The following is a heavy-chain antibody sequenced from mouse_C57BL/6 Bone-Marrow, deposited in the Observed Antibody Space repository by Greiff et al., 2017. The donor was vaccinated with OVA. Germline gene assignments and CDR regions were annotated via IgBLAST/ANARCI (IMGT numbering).Heavy chain of an antibody. D-gene: IGHD1-1*01. CDR3: ARRVDYYAMDY. Sequence: LQESDAELVKPGASVKISCKVSGYTFTDHSIHWMKQRPEQGLDWIGYIYPRDGSTKYNEKFKGKATLTADTSSSTAYMQLNSLTSEDSAVYFCARRVDYYAMDYWGQGTSVTVSS. V-gene: IGHV1-78*01. J-gene: IGHJ4*01. CDR1: GYTFTDHS. CDR2: IYPRDGST.